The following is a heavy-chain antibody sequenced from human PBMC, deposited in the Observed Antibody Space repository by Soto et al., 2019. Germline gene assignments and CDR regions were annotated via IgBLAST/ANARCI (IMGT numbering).Heavy chain of an antibody. CDR1: GGSFSGYY. V-gene: IGHV4-34*01. CDR3: ARGGVVVTPYDY. CDR2: INHSGST. Sequence: SETLSLTCAVYGGSFSGYYWSWIRQPPGKGLEWIGEINHSGSTNYNPSLKSRVTISVDTSKNQFSLKLSSVTAADTAVYYCARGGVVVTPYDYWGQGTLVTVSS. J-gene: IGHJ4*02. D-gene: IGHD2-15*01.